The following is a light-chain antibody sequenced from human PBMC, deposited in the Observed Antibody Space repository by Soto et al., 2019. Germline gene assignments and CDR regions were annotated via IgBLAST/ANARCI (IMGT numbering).Light chain of an antibody. CDR3: QHYNSYSEA. CDR2: GAS. Sequence: DIVITQSPATLSVSTGERATLSCRASQSVSSNLAWYQQKPGQAPRLLIYGASTRATGIPARFSGSGSGTEFTLTISSLQPDDFATYYCQHYNSYSEAFGQGTKVDVK. CDR1: QSVSSN. V-gene: IGKV3-15*01. J-gene: IGKJ1*01.